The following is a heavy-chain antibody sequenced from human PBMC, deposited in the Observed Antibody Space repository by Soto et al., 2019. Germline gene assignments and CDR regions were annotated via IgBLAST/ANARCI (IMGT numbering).Heavy chain of an antibody. CDR1: GGSISSYY. CDR2: IFYSGST. V-gene: IGHV4-59*12. D-gene: IGHD6-25*01. J-gene: IGHJ4*02. CDR3: ARGAADYYFDY. Sequence: SETLSLTCTVSGGSISSYYWNWIRQPPGKGLEWIGYIFYSGSTNYSPSLKSRVTISVDTSKNQFSLKLSSVTAADTAVYYCARGAADYYFDYWGQGTLVTVSS.